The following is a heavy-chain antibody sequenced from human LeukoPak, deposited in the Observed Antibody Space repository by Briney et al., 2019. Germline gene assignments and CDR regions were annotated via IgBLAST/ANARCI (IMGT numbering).Heavy chain of an antibody. CDR2: IYVDGRM. V-gene: IGHV3-53*01. D-gene: IGHD4-23*01. CDR1: GFTVSTTY. Sequence: PGGSLRLSCAASGFTVSTTYMSWVRQAPGKGLEWVSLIYVDGRMYYADSVKGRFTISRDNSKNTLYLQVNGLRAEDTAVYYCARRGDGGRSFDYWGQGTLVTVSS. J-gene: IGHJ4*02. CDR3: ARRGDGGRSFDY.